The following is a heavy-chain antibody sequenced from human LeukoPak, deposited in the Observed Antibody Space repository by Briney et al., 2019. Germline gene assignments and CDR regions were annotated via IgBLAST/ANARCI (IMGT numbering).Heavy chain of an antibody. V-gene: IGHV1-2*02. Sequence: AASVKVSCKASGYTFTGYYIHWLRQAPGQGLEWMGWINPHSDDRNYAQRFQGRVTMTRDTSISTVYMELSGLTSDDTAVYYCARDRYGDGFAHLDSWGQGTLVTVSS. D-gene: IGHD5-24*01. CDR3: ARDRYGDGFAHLDS. CDR1: GYTFTGYY. CDR2: INPHSDDR. J-gene: IGHJ4*02.